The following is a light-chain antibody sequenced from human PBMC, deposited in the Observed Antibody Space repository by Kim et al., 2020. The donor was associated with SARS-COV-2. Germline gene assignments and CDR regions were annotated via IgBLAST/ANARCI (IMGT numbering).Light chain of an antibody. CDR1: SLRSYY. J-gene: IGLJ2*01. V-gene: IGLV3-19*01. CDR2: GKN. CDR3: NSRDSSGNVV. Sequence: VAVGQTASIKCQGDSLRSYYASWYQQKPGQAPVLVIYGKNNRPSGIPDRFSGSSSGNTASLTITGAQAEDEADYYCNSRDSSGNVVFGGGTQLTVL.